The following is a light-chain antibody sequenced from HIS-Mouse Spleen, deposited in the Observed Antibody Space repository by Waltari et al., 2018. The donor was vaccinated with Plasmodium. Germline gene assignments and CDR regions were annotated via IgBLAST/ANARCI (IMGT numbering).Light chain of an antibody. CDR1: QSVSSN. Sequence: EIVMTQYPATLAVSPGERATLPCRASQSVSSNLAWYQQKHGQAPRLLIYGASTMATGIPARFRGSGSGIECTLTISSLQSEECSVYYCQQYNNWPMYTLGQGTKLEIK. CDR3: QQYNNWPMYT. CDR2: GAS. J-gene: IGKJ2*01. V-gene: IGKV3-15*01.